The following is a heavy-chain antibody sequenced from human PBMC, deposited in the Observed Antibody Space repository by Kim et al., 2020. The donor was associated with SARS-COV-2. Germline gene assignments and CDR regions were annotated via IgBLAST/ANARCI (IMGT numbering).Heavy chain of an antibody. J-gene: IGHJ6*02. Sequence: GGSLRLSCAASGFTVSSNYMSWVRQAPGKGLEWVSVIYSGGSTYYADSVKGRFTISRDNSKNTLYLQMNSLRAEDTAVYYCARDLVVADDYYYGMDVWGQGTTVTVSS. CDR1: GFTVSSNY. CDR3: ARDLVVADDYYYGMDV. D-gene: IGHD2-15*01. CDR2: IYSGGST. V-gene: IGHV3-66*02.